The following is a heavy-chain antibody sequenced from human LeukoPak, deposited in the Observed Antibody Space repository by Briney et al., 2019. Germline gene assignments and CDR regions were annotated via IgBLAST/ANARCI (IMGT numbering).Heavy chain of an antibody. J-gene: IGHJ4*02. D-gene: IGHD2-2*01. CDR3: ARKYCSSTSCRL. V-gene: IGHV1-3*01. CDR2: INAGNGNT. CDR1: GYTFTSYA. Sequence: ASVKVSCKASGYTFTSYAMHWVRQAPGQRLEWMGWINAGNGNTKYSQKFQGRVTITRDTSASTAYMELSSLRSEDTAVYYCARKYCSSTSCRLRGQGTLVTVSS.